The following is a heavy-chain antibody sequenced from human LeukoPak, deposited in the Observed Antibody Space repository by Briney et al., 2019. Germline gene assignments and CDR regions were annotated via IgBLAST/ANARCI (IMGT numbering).Heavy chain of an antibody. CDR1: GGTFSSYA. CDR2: IIPIFGTA. V-gene: IGHV1-69*05. CDR3: ARGAYCSSTSCHNWFDP. D-gene: IGHD2-2*01. J-gene: IGHJ5*02. Sequence: ASVKVSCKASGGTFSSYAISWVRQAPGQGLEWMGGIIPIFGTANYAQKFQGRVTITTDESTSTAYMELSSLRSEDTAVYYCARGAYCSSTSCHNWFDPWGQGTLVTVSS.